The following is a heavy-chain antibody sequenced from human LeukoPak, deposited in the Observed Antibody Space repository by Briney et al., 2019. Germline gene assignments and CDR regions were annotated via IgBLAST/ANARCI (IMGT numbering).Heavy chain of an antibody. CDR3: ARVRTFDI. J-gene: IGHJ3*02. CDR1: GFTFSSYS. Sequence: GGSLRLSCAASGFTFSSYSMNWARQAPGEGREWVAHISSRSSTIYDADSVKGRFTNATDNAENSLYLQLDSLRAEDTAVYYCARVRTFDIWRRGTMVSVPS. CDR2: ISSRSSTI. V-gene: IGHV3-48*04.